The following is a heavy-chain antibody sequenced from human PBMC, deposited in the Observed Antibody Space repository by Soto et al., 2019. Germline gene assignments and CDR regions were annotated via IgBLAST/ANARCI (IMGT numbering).Heavy chain of an antibody. V-gene: IGHV2-5*02. D-gene: IGHD3-10*01. CDR1: GFSISTSKVG. CDR2: IYWDDAK. J-gene: IGHJ4*02. Sequence: QITLKESGLTLVKPTQTLTLTCSLSGFSISTSKVGVSWIRQPPGKALEWLALIYWDDAKRYRPSLKSRLTXTXDXXKNQVVLTMTNMDPVDTATYYCAHRQIGYYGYFDFWGQGMLVTVSS. CDR3: AHRQIGYYGYFDF.